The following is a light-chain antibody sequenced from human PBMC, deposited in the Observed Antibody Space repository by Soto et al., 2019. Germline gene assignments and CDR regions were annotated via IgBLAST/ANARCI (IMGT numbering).Light chain of an antibody. J-gene: IGKJ1*01. CDR3: QQSYIVPPT. CDR2: AAS. Sequence: DIQMTQSPSSVSASVGDRVTITCRASQGISSWLAWYQQKPGKAPKLLIYAASSLQSGVPSRFSGSGSATDFTLSITTLQREDFATYYCQQSYIVPPTFGQGTRV. V-gene: IGKV1-12*01. CDR1: QGISSW.